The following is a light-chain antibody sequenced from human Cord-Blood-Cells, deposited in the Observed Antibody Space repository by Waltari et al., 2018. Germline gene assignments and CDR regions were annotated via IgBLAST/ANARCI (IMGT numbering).Light chain of an antibody. CDR2: GNS. V-gene: IGLV1-40*01. CDR1: SSNIGAGYD. Sequence: QSVLTQPPSVSGAPGQRVTISCTGSSSNIGAGYDVHWYQQLPGTAPKLLIYGNSSRPSGVPDRCAGSESGTSASLPISGLQGEDEADYDCSSYTSSSTVVFGGGTKLTVL. J-gene: IGLJ2*01. CDR3: SSYTSSSTVV.